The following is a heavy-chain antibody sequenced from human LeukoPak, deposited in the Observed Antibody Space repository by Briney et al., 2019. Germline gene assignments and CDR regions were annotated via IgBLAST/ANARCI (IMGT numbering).Heavy chain of an antibody. J-gene: IGHJ4*02. V-gene: IGHV1-46*01. CDR2: INPSGGST. CDR3: ARESSIAAAGPNFDY. Sequence: ASVKVSCKASGGTFSSYAISWVRQAPGQGLEWMGIINPSGGSTSYAQKFQGRVTMTRDMSTSTVYMELSSLRSEDTAVYYCARESSIAAAGPNFDYWGQGTLVTVSS. D-gene: IGHD6-13*01. CDR1: GGTFSSYA.